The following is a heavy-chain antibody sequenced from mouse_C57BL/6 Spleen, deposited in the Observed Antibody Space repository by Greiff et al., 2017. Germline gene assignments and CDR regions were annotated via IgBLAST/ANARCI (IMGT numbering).Heavy chain of an antibody. Sequence: DVQLVESGGGLVQPKGSLKLSCAASGFSFNTYAMNWVRQAPGTGLEWVARIRSKSNNYATYYADSVKDRFTISRDDSESMLYLQINNLKTEDTAMYYWVRQAANYAMDYWGQGTSVTVSS. J-gene: IGHJ4*01. D-gene: IGHD1-2*01. CDR1: GFSFNTYA. V-gene: IGHV10-1*01. CDR2: IRSKSNNYAT. CDR3: VRQAANYAMDY.